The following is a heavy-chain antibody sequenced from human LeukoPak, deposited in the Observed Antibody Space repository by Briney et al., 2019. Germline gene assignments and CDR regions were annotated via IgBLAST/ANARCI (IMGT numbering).Heavy chain of an antibody. Sequence: SETLSLTCTVSGGSISSYYWSWIRQPPGKGLEWIGYIYTSGGTNYNPSLKSRVTISVDTSKNQFSLKLSSVTAADTAVYYCARSNRYYYYYYMDVWGKGTTVTVSS. CDR1: GGSISSYY. J-gene: IGHJ6*03. CDR3: ARSNRYYYYYYMDV. V-gene: IGHV4-4*09. D-gene: IGHD1-14*01. CDR2: IYTSGGT.